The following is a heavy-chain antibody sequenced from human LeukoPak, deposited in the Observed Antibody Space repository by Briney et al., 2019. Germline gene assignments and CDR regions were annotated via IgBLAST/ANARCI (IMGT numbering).Heavy chain of an antibody. J-gene: IGHJ4*02. CDR1: GGSISSYY. D-gene: IGHD3-22*01. CDR3: ARASYYDSSGYYWALDY. CDR2: IYTSGST. V-gene: IGHV4-4*07. Sequence: SETLSLTCTVSGGSISSYYWSWIRQPAGKGLEWIGRIYTSGSTNYNPSLKSRVTMSVDTSKNQFSLKLSSVTAADTAVYYCARASYYDSSGYYWALDYWGQGTLVTVSS.